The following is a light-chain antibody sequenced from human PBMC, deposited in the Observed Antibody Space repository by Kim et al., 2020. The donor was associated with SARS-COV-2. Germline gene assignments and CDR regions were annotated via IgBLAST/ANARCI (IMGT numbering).Light chain of an antibody. V-gene: IGKV1-39*01. CDR2: GAS. CDR1: QSISRY. CDR3: QQSHTAPLLT. Sequence: DIQMTQSPSSLSASVGDRVTIACRASQSISRYLNWYQQKPGKAPKLLIYGASGLQSGVPSRFSGSGSGTDFTLTISSLQPEDFSTYYYQQSHTAPLLTFGGGTKVDIK. J-gene: IGKJ4*01.